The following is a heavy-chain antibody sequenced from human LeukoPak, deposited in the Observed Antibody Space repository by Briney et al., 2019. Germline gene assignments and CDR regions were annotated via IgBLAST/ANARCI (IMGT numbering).Heavy chain of an antibody. CDR3: ARGSITIGRYDY. V-gene: IGHV3-21*01. CDR2: ISPTSTYI. J-gene: IGHJ4*02. CDR1: GFTFSGFG. Sequence: KAGGSLRLSCAASGFTFSGFGMNWVRQAPGKGLEWVSSISPTSTYIYYADSVRGRFTISRDNAKNSLYLQMNSLRDEDTAVYYCARGSITIGRYDYWGQGTLVTVSS. D-gene: IGHD3-10*01.